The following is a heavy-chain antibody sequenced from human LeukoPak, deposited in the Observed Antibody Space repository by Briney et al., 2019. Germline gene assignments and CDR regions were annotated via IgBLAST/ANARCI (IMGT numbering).Heavy chain of an antibody. V-gene: IGHV4-59*02. CDR2: VFYSGST. Sequence: PSETLSLTCTVSGGSVNSYFWSWIRQPPGKGLEWIGYVFYSGSTNYNPSLKSRGSISVDTSKNQFSLKLTSVTAADTAVYYCARGGSFVVVPSAVMGWFDPWGPGTPVTVSS. CDR1: GGSVNSYF. D-gene: IGHD3-16*01. CDR3: ARGGSFVVVPSAVMGWFDP. J-gene: IGHJ5*02.